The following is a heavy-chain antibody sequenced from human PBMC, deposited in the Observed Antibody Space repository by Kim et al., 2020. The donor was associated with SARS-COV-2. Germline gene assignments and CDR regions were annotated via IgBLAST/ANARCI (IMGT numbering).Heavy chain of an antibody. J-gene: IGHJ4*02. V-gene: IGHV3-33*06. CDR3: AKDWWRYSGYDLIPQIAGY. D-gene: IGHD5-12*01. Sequence: GGSLRLSCAASGFTFSSYAMHWVRQAPGKGLEWVAVIWYDGSNKYYADSVKGRFTISRDNSKNTLYLQMNSLRAEDTAVYYCAKDWWRYSGYDLIPQIAGYWGQGTLVTVSS. CDR2: IWYDGSNK. CDR1: GFTFSSYA.